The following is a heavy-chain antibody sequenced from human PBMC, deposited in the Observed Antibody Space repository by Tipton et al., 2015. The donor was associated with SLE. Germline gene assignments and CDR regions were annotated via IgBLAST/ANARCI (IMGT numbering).Heavy chain of an antibody. D-gene: IGHD1-1*01. V-gene: IGHV3-23*01. J-gene: IGHJ6*04. CDR3: AKVTWNPGTDV. CDR2: ISGSDGST. Sequence: SLRLSCAASRFSFSTYGMRWVRQSPEKGLERVSSISGSDGSTYYADSVKGRFTISRDNSKNTLYLQMNSLRAEDTAVYYCAKVTWNPGTDVWGKGTTVTVSS. CDR1: RFSFSTYG.